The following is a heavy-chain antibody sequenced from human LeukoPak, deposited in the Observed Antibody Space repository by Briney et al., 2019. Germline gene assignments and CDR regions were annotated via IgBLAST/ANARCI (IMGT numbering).Heavy chain of an antibody. CDR2: IYHGGSA. CDR3: ARYFSGGQFKWFDP. CDR1: GGSISSGGYY. J-gene: IGHJ5*02. D-gene: IGHD1-26*01. Sequence: SQTLSLTCTVSGGSISSGGYYWSWIRQPPGKGLEWIGYIYHGGSAYYDPSLKSRVNISVDKSKNQFSLELGSVTAADTAVYYCARYFSGGQFKWFDPWGQGTLVTVSS. V-gene: IGHV4-30-2*01.